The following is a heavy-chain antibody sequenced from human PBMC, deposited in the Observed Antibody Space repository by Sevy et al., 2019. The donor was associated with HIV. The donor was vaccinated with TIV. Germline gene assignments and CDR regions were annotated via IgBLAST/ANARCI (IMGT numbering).Heavy chain of an antibody. Sequence: GGSLRLSCAASGFTFSDYYMDWVRQAPGKGLEWVGRSRNKANSYTIEYAASVKGRLTISREDSKNSLYLQMNSLKTEDTAVYYCGRVLYTYGYLDYWGQGTLVTVSS. CDR3: GRVLYTYGYLDY. J-gene: IGHJ4*02. V-gene: IGHV3-72*01. CDR1: GFTFSDYY. CDR2: SRNKANSYTI. D-gene: IGHD5-18*01.